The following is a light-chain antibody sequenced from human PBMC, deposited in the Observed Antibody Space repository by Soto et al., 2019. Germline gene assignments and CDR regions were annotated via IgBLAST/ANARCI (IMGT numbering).Light chain of an antibody. CDR3: FSYAGTYTYV. V-gene: IGLV2-11*01. J-gene: IGLJ1*01. CDR2: SVS. Sequence: QSVLTKPRAVSGSRGQSVTISCTGTSSVVGGHNYVSWYQPYPGKAPKLLLSSVSKRRSGVPYRFSGSKSGDTASLTISGLQAEDEADYYCFSYAGTYTYVFGTAPKVTVL. CDR1: SSVVGGHNY.